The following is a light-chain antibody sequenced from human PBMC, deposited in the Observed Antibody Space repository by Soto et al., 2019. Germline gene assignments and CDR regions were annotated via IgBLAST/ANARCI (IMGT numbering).Light chain of an antibody. J-gene: IGLJ1*01. Sequence: QSVLTQPASVSGSPGQSITISCTGTRSDVGGYNYVYWHQQHPGKAPKLMIYDVTNRPSGVSDRFSGSKSGNTASLTISGFQAGDGADYSCSSYTSSSTYVFGAGTKVPVL. V-gene: IGLV2-14*01. CDR3: SSYTSSSTYV. CDR1: RSDVGGYNY. CDR2: DVT.